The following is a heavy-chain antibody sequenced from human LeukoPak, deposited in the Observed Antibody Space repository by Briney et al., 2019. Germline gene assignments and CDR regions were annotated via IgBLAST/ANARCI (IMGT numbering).Heavy chain of an antibody. CDR2: IYYSGST. J-gene: IGHJ4*02. V-gene: IGHV4-59*01. CDR1: GGSISSYY. Sequence: SETLSLTCTVSGGSISSYYWSWIRQPPGKGLEWIGYIYYSGSTNYNPSLKSRVTISADTSKNQFSLKLSSVTAADTAVYYCARGNMVRGVPEYYFDYWGQGTLVTVSS. D-gene: IGHD3-10*01. CDR3: ARGNMVRGVPEYYFDY.